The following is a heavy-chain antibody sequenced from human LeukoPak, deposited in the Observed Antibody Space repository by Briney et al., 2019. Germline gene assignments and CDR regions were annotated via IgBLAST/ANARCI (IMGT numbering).Heavy chain of an antibody. CDR1: GFTFSTYS. J-gene: IGHJ4*02. V-gene: IGHV3-48*01. D-gene: IGHD3-10*01. CDR3: ARVGRLLWFGELYYFDY. Sequence: GGSLRLSCAASGFTFSTYSMNWVRQAPGKGLEWVSYISSSSSTIYYADSVKGRFTISRDNAKNSLYLQMNSLRAEDTAVYYCARVGRLLWFGELYYFDYWGQGTLVTVSS. CDR2: ISSSSSTI.